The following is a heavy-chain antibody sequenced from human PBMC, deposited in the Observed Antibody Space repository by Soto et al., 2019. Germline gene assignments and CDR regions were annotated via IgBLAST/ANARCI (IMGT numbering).Heavy chain of an antibody. Sequence: QVQLMQSGAEVKKPGASVKVSCKASGNTFTNYYIHWVRQAPGQGLEWMGTINPSGGHTTYSQNFPGRVTXTXXXSXCTLYMELTSLTSDDTAVYYCARGGHVVVVTAAFDYWGQGTLVTVSS. CDR2: INPSGGHT. D-gene: IGHD2-21*02. V-gene: IGHV1-46*01. CDR3: ARGGHVVVVTAAFDY. CDR1: GNTFTNYY. J-gene: IGHJ4*02.